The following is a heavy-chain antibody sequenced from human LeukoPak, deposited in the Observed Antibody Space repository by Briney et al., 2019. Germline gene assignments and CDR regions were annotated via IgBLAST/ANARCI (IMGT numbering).Heavy chain of an antibody. D-gene: IGHD2-2*01. J-gene: IGHJ4*02. CDR2: MNPNSSNT. Sequence: ASVKVSCKASGYTFTSYDINWVRQATGQGLEWMGWMNPNSSNTGYAQKFQGRVTITRNTSISTAYMELSSLRSEDTAVYYCARGYCSSTSCYPQDYWGQGTLVTVSS. CDR3: ARGYCSSTSCYPQDY. CDR1: GYTFTSYD. V-gene: IGHV1-8*03.